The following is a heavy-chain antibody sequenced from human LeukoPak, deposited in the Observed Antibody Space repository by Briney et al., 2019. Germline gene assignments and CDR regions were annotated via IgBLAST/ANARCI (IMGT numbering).Heavy chain of an antibody. CDR1: GYLFTNYW. CDR2: IYPADSDT. J-gene: IGHJ5*02. CDR3: ARLAPPFFDP. Sequence: GESLKISCKGSGYLFTNYWIGWVRQMPGKGLEWMGIIYPADSDTKYSPSFQGQVTISADTSISTAYLQWGSLKASDTAMYYCARLAPPFFDPWGQGTLVTVSS. V-gene: IGHV5-51*01.